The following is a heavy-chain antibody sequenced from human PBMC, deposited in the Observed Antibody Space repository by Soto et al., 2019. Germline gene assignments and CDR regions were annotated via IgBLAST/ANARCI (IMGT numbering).Heavy chain of an antibody. CDR2: IYYSGST. CDR3: ARLGFCSGGSCYIDAFDI. J-gene: IGHJ3*02. CDR1: GGSISSSSYY. D-gene: IGHD2-15*01. Sequence: QLQLQESGPGLVKPSETLSLTCTVSGGSISSSSYYWGWIRQPPGKGLEWIGCIYYSGSTYYNPSLKSRVTISVDTSKNQFSLKLSSVTAADTAVYYCARLGFCSGGSCYIDAFDIWGQGTMVTVSS. V-gene: IGHV4-39*01.